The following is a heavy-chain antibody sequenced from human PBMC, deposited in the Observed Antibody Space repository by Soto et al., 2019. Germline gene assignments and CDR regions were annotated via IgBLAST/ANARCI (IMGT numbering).Heavy chain of an antibody. Sequence: EVQLLESGGGLVQPGGSLRLSCAASGFTFSSYAMNWVRQAPGKGLEWVSVISGSGGSTYYADAVKGRFTISRDNSKNTLYLQMNSLRAEDTAVYYCAKSTVGWYFDLWGRGTLVTVSS. CDR1: GFTFSSYA. D-gene: IGHD4-17*01. CDR3: AKSTVGWYFDL. V-gene: IGHV3-23*01. J-gene: IGHJ2*01. CDR2: ISGSGGST.